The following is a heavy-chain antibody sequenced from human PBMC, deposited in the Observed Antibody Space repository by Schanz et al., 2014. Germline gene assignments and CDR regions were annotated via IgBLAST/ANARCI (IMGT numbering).Heavy chain of an antibody. CDR2: VSRDGSKT. CDR1: GFTFNTSW. CDR3: ARGASRDYFAMDV. V-gene: IGHV3-74*01. Sequence: EVQLVTSGGYLVQPGGSLRLSCAASGFTFNTSWFHWVRQPPGKGLLWVSRVSRDGSKTTYVDSVRGRFTISRDTAKNTVFLQMNNLRAEDTAVYYCARGASRDYFAMDVWGQGTTVTVSS. J-gene: IGHJ6*02.